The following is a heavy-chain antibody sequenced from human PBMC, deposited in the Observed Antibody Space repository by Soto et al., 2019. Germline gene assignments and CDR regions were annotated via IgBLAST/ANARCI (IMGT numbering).Heavy chain of an antibody. V-gene: IGHV3-48*03. Sequence: GGSLRLSCAASGFTFSSYEMNWVRQAPGKGLEWVSYISSSGSTIYSADSGKGRFTISRDNAKNSLYLQMNSLRAEDTAVYYCASSLTPSYSSPFPHGYWGQGTLVTVSS. CDR3: ASSLTPSYSSPFPHGY. CDR2: ISSSGSTI. D-gene: IGHD6-6*01. J-gene: IGHJ4*02. CDR1: GFTFSSYE.